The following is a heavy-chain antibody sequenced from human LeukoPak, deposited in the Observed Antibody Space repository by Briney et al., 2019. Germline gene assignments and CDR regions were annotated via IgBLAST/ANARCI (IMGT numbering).Heavy chain of an antibody. J-gene: IGHJ4*02. D-gene: IGHD6-19*01. V-gene: IGHV3-23*01. Sequence: GGSLRLSCAASGFTFSNYAMSWVRQAPGKGLEWVSAISGSGGTTYYADSVKGRFTISRDNSKNTLYLQMNSLRAEDTAVYYCAKGSAVAGYYFDYWGQGTLVTVPS. CDR2: ISGSGGTT. CDR3: AKGSAVAGYYFDY. CDR1: GFTFSNYA.